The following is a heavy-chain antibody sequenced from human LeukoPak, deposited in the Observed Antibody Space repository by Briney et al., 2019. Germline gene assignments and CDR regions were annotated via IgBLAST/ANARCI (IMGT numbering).Heavy chain of an antibody. CDR3: ARGGKPYYDVLTGHGGAFDI. V-gene: IGHV4-38-2*02. CDR2: IYHSGST. D-gene: IGHD3-9*01. J-gene: IGHJ3*02. Sequence: PSETLSLTCTVSGYSISSGYYWGWIRQPPGKGLEWIGSIYHSGSTYYNPSLKSRVTISLDTSKNQFSLKLSSVTAADTAVYYCARGGKPYYDVLTGHGGAFDIWGQGTMVTVSS. CDR1: GYSISSGYY.